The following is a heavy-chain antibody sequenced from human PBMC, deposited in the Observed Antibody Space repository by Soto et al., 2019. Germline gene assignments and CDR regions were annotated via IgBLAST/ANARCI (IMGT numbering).Heavy chain of an antibody. CDR2: IIPIFGTA. J-gene: IGHJ6*02. CDR3: ARGATVTRTDYYYYGMDV. Sequence: QVQLVQSGAEVKKPGSSVKVSCKASGGTFSSYAISWVRQAPGQGLEWMGGIIPIFGTANYAQKFQGRVTITADESTSTAYRELSSLRSEDTAVYYCARGATVTRTDYYYYGMDVWGQGTTVTVSS. D-gene: IGHD4-17*01. V-gene: IGHV1-69*12. CDR1: GGTFSSYA.